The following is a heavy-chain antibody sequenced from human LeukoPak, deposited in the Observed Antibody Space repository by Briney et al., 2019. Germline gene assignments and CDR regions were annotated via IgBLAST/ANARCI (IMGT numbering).Heavy chain of an antibody. CDR3: ARVDSESMAARPFDY. D-gene: IGHD6-6*01. Sequence: GESLKISCKGSGYSFTSYWIGWVRQMPGKGLEWMGIIYPGDSDTRYSPSFQGQVTISADKSISTAYLQWSSLKASDTAMYYCARVDSESMAARPFDYWGQGTLVTVSS. CDR1: GYSFTSYW. CDR2: IYPGDSDT. J-gene: IGHJ4*02. V-gene: IGHV5-51*01.